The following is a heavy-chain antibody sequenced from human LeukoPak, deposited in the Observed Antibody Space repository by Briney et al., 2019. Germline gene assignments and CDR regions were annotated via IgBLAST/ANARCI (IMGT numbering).Heavy chain of an antibody. CDR3: ARMWGSSWSYFDF. V-gene: IGHV3-48*04. J-gene: IGHJ4*02. CDR1: GFTFSSYS. CDR2: ISSGSTTI. Sequence: GGSLRLSCTASGFTFSSYSMNWVRQAPGKGLEWVSYISSGSTTIYYADSVKGRFTISRDNAKNSLYLQMNSLRAEDTAVYYCARMWGSSWSYFDFWGQGTLVTVSS. D-gene: IGHD6-13*01.